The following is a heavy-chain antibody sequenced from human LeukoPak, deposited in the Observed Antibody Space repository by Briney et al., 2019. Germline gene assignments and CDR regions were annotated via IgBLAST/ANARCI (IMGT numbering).Heavy chain of an antibody. CDR1: GGSMSSYY. Sequence: SETLSLTCTVSGGSMSSYYWSWIRQPPGKGLEWIGYIYYSGSTNYNPSLKSRVTISVDTSKNQFSLKLSSVTAADAAVYYCARVYGSGYDFRGAFDIWDQGTMVTVSS. V-gene: IGHV4-59*01. CDR2: IYYSGST. J-gene: IGHJ3*02. D-gene: IGHD5-12*01. CDR3: ARVYGSGYDFRGAFDI.